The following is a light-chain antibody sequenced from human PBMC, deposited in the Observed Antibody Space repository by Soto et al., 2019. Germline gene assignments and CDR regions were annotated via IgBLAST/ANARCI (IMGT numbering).Light chain of an antibody. CDR1: QTVRNSY. CDR2: GVS. V-gene: IGKV3-20*01. Sequence: EIVLTQSPGTLSLSPGERATLSCRASQTVRNSYLAWYQQKPGQAPRLLIYGVSARATGIPDRFSGSGSGTDFTLSIGRLKPEDFAVFYCQQYDGSLPYTFGQGTKLEIK. J-gene: IGKJ2*01. CDR3: QQYDGSLPYT.